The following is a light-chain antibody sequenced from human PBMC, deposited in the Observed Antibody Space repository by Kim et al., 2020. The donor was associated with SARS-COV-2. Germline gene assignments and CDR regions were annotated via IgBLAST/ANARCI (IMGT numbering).Light chain of an antibody. Sequence: DIQMTQSPSSLSASLGDRVTITCRASQGISTNVAWFQQKPGKAPKSLIYGASTLQGGVPSRFSGSGSGREFILTISSLQPYDFAIYFCQQYNSHPITFGQGTRLEIK. CDR1: QGISTN. J-gene: IGKJ5*01. V-gene: IGKV1-16*01. CDR3: QQYNSHPIT. CDR2: GAS.